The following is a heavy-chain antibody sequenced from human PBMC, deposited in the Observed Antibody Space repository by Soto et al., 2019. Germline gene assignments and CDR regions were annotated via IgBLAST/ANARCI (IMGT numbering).Heavy chain of an antibody. Sequence: PPETLSLTCTVSGGSSRSYYWSWIRQPTGKGLEWIGYIYHSGSTNYNPSLKSRVTISVDTSKNQFSLKLSSVTAADTAVYYCARSGSMVRGSDDGAFDIWGQGTMVTVSS. V-gene: IGHV4-59*01. CDR3: ARSGSMVRGSDDGAFDI. CDR1: GGSSRSYY. J-gene: IGHJ3*02. D-gene: IGHD3-10*01. CDR2: IYHSGST.